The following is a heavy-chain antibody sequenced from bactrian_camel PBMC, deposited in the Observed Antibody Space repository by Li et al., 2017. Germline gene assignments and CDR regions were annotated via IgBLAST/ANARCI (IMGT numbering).Heavy chain of an antibody. CDR1: GYTGSNYLC. Sequence: HVQLVESGGGSVQAGGSLRLSCAASGYTGSNYLCMGWFRQAPGKEREGVASVDSDGTTSYADSVKGRFTVSKDGNTLYLQMNSLKPEDTAMYYCAARSPYGTSWYIRCPSGHLEYNRWGQGTQVTVS. V-gene: IGHV3S55*01. CDR3: AARSPYGTSWYIRCPSGHLEYNR. CDR2: VDSDGTT. J-gene: IGHJ4*01. D-gene: IGHD6*01.